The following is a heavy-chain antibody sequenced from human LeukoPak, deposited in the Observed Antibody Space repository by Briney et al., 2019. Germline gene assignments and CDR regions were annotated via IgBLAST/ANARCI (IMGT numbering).Heavy chain of an antibody. Sequence: AGGSLRLSFAASGFTFSSYWMSWVRQAPGKGLEWVANIKLDGSEKYYVDSVKGRFTISRDNAKNSLYLQMNSLRAEDTAVYYCARDQDGGNSGYWGQGTLVTVSS. CDR2: IKLDGSEK. V-gene: IGHV3-7*01. D-gene: IGHD4-23*01. CDR1: GFTFSSYW. CDR3: ARDQDGGNSGY. J-gene: IGHJ4*02.